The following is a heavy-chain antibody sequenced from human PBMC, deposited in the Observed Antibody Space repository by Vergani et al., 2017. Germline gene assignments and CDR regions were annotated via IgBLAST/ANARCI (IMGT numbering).Heavy chain of an antibody. V-gene: IGHV5-51*01. D-gene: IGHD1-1*01. J-gene: IGHJ4*02. Sequence: EVELVQSGPEMRKPGESVKISCKGSEYSFGNYWIGWVRQMAGKGLEWMGIIYPADSDTRYSPSFQGQVTISADKSISTAFLQWDSLKASDTALYYCARHTTYTDSWGQGTLVTVSS. CDR3: ARHTTYTDS. CDR1: EYSFGNYW. CDR2: IYPADSDT.